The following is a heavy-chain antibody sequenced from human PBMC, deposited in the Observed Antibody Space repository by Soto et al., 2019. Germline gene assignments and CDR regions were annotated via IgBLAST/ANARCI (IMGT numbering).Heavy chain of an antibody. D-gene: IGHD1-26*01. CDR3: ARGRRVGLAATVDY. CDR2: ISHHSDYI. CDR1: GFTFASYN. Sequence: GGSLRLSCASSGFTFASYNMLWVRQAPGKGLEWVASISHHSDYIYHADSVEGRFTVSRDNAKNSLFLEMTILRDEDTAVYYCARGRRVGLAATVDYWGLGSLVTVSS. J-gene: IGHJ4*02. V-gene: IGHV3-21*01.